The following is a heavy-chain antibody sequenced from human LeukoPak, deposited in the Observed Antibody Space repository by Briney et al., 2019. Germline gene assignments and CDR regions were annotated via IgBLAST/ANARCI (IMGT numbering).Heavy chain of an antibody. CDR1: GFTFSIYA. J-gene: IGHJ4*02. CDR2: ISGSGYST. CDR3: AKDTEGDCSGGSCYPPRDY. Sequence: GGSLRLSCAASGFTFSIYAMSWVRQAPGRGLEWVSVISGSGYSTYYADSVKGRFTISRDNFKNTLYLQMNSLRVEDTAVYYCAKDTEGDCSGGSCYPPRDYWGQGILVTVSS. D-gene: IGHD2-15*01. V-gene: IGHV3-23*01.